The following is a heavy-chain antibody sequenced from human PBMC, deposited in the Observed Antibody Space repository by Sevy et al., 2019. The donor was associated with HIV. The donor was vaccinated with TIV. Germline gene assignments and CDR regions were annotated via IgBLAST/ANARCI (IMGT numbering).Heavy chain of an antibody. J-gene: IGHJ3*02. D-gene: IGHD3-22*01. V-gene: IGHV3-23*01. CDR3: ARTYYYDSSGTKRGYDAFDI. CDR1: GFTFSSYA. Sequence: GGSLRLSCAASGFTFSSYAMSWVRQAPGKGLEWVSAISGSGGSTYYADSVKGRFTISRDNSKNTLYLQMNSLRAEDKALYYCARTYYYDSSGTKRGYDAFDIWGQGTMVTVSS. CDR2: ISGSGGST.